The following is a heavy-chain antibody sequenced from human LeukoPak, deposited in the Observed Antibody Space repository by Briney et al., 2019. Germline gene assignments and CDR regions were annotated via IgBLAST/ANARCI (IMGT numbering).Heavy chain of an antibody. CDR2: IRYDGSNK. CDR3: ARVTVIYYYYMNV. D-gene: IGHD4-11*01. Sequence: GGSLRLSCAASGFTFSSYGMHWVRQAPGKGLEWVAFIRYDGSNKYYADSVKGRFTISRDNSKNTLYLQMNSLRAEDTAVYYCARVTVIYYYYMNVWGKGTTVTVSS. CDR1: GFTFSSYG. V-gene: IGHV3-30*02. J-gene: IGHJ6*03.